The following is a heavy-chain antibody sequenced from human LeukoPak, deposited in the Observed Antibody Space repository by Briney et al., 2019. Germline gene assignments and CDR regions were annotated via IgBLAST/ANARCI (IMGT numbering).Heavy chain of an antibody. J-gene: IGHJ4*02. D-gene: IGHD3-10*01. CDR1: GFTFSSYA. V-gene: IGHV3-23*01. CDR3: AKDQYDGSGSYPHTPDY. CDR2: ISSSGGNT. Sequence: PGGSLRLSCAASGFTFSSYAMSWVRQAPGKGLECVSTISSSGGNTFYADSVKGRFTISRDNSKNTLYLQTNSLRAEDTAVYYCAKDQYDGSGSYPHTPDYWGQGTLVTVSS.